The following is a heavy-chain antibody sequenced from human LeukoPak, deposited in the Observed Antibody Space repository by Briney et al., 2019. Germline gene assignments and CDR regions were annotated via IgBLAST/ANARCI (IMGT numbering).Heavy chain of an antibody. Sequence: GASVTVSCKASGYTFTSYYMHWVRQAPGQGLEWMGIINPSGGSTSYAQKFQGRVTMTRDTSTSTVYMELSSLRSEDTAVYYCARGTFTVPGYYGMDVWGQGTTVTVSS. CDR2: INPSGGST. CDR1: GYTFTSYY. D-gene: IGHD2-2*01. V-gene: IGHV1-46*01. J-gene: IGHJ6*02. CDR3: ARGTFTVPGYYGMDV.